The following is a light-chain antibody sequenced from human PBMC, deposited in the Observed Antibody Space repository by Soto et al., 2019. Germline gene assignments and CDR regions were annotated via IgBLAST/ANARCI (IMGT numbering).Light chain of an antibody. CDR2: AAS. CDR1: QGIANF. J-gene: IGKJ3*01. CDR3: QQLNSFPIP. V-gene: IGKV1-9*01. Sequence: IQLTQSPSSLSASVGDRVTISCRASQGIANFLAWYQQKPGKAPKLLIYAASNLQSGVPSRFSGSGSGTDFTLTISRIQPEDFATYYCQQLNSFPIPFGPGTKVDIK.